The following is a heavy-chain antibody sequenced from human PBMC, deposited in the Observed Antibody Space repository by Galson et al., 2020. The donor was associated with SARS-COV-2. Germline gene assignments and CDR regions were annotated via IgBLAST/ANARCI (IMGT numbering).Heavy chain of an antibody. CDR2: IIHSGST. Sequence: SQTLSLTCSMYGGSFTYYFCNWMRQPPGKGPGWIGEIIHSGSTKYNPSLQSRAAMSVDTPKNQFSLNLTSVTGADTAVYCCARGRGEGTRRPQSWRRSYICSGSDYYFEYWGQGTLVTVSS. CDR1: GGSFTYYF. V-gene: IGHV4-34*01. J-gene: IGHJ4*02. D-gene: IGHD3-10*02. CDR3: ARGRGEGTRRPQSWRRSYICSGSDYYFEY.